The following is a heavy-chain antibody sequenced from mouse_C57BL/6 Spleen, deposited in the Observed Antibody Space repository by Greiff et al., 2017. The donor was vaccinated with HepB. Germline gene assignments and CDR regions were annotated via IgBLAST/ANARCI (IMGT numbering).Heavy chain of an antibody. J-gene: IGHJ2*01. CDR3: AREVTTLVSTPFDY. D-gene: IGHD1-1*01. V-gene: IGHV1-81*01. CDR2: IYPRSGNT. Sequence: VQLVESGAELARPGASVKLSCKASGYTFTSYGISWVKQRTGQGLEWIGEIYPRSGNTYYNENFKGKATLTADKSSSTAYMELRILTSEDSAVYFCAREVTTLVSTPFDYWGQGTTLTVSS. CDR1: GYTFTSYG.